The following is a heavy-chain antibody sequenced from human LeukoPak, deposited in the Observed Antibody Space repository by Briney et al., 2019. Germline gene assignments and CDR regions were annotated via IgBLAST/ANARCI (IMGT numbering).Heavy chain of an antibody. J-gene: IGHJ4*02. D-gene: IGHD1-26*01. Sequence: PETLSPTCTVSGSSISSYSWSWLRQPPGKGLAWFGYIYYSGSTNYNPSLKSRVTISVDTSKNQFSLKLSSVTAADTAVYYCAIESRYSGSSCYFDYWGQGTLVTVSS. V-gene: IGHV4-59*01. CDR2: IYYSGST. CDR3: AIESRYSGSSCYFDY. CDR1: GSSISSYS.